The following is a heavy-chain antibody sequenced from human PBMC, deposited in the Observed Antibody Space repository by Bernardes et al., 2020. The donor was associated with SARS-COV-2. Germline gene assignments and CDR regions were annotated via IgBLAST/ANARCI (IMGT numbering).Heavy chain of an antibody. Sequence: ASVEVSCKASGYTFTSYGISWVRQAPGQGLEWMGWISAYNGNTNYAQKLQGRVTMTTDTSTSTAYMELRSLRSDDTAVYYCARRGRYNWNDRGDAFDIWGQGTMVTVSS. V-gene: IGHV1-18*01. CDR1: GYTFTSYG. CDR2: ISAYNGNT. J-gene: IGHJ3*02. D-gene: IGHD1-1*01. CDR3: ARRGRYNWNDRGDAFDI.